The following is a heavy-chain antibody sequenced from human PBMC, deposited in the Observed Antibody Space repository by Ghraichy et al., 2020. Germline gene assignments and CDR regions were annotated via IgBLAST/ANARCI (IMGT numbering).Heavy chain of an antibody. CDR1: GASIRSPDYF. V-gene: IGHV4-39*01. Sequence: SETLSLTCTVSGASIRSPDYFWGWVRQPAGKGLEWVGSAFYSGTDYYNPSLKSRVAVSVDTSKTQFSLKLTSVTAADSGLYFCTRHSSGTLQWYYRGVDFWGKGTTVIVSS. D-gene: IGHD6-19*01. CDR3: TRHSSGTLQWYYRGVDF. CDR2: AFYSGTD. J-gene: IGHJ6*04.